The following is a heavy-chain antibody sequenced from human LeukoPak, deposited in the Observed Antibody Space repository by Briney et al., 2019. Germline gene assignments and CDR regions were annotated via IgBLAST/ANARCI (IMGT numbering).Heavy chain of an antibody. Sequence: PSQTLSLTCTVSGGSISSGGYYWSRIRQHPGKGLEWIGYIYYSGSTYYNPSLKSRVTISVDTSKNQFSLKLSSVTAADTAVYYCARDAALALYGMDVWGQGTTVTVSS. J-gene: IGHJ6*02. CDR2: IYYSGST. V-gene: IGHV4-31*03. D-gene: IGHD3-16*01. CDR3: ARDAALALYGMDV. CDR1: GGSISSGGYY.